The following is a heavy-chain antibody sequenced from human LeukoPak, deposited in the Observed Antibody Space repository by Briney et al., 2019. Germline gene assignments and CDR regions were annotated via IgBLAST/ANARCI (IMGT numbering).Heavy chain of an antibody. V-gene: IGHV4-39*07. Sequence: PSETLSLTCTVSGVSISSGSYYWGWIRQPPGKGLEWIGSIYHSGSTYYNPSLKSRVTISVDTSKNQFSLKLSSVTAADTAVYYCARGVYSSGWYNPNWFDPWGQGTLVTVSS. CDR2: IYHSGST. D-gene: IGHD6-19*01. J-gene: IGHJ5*02. CDR3: ARGVYSSGWYNPNWFDP. CDR1: GVSISSGSYY.